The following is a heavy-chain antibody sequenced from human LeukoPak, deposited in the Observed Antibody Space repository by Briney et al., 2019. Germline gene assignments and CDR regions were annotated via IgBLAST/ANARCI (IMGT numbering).Heavy chain of an antibody. J-gene: IGHJ4*02. CDR2: INHSGST. CDR1: GGSFSGYY. CDR3: ARGIRALGY. V-gene: IGHV4-34*01. D-gene: IGHD3-3*01. Sequence: SETLSLTCAVYGGSFSGYYWSWIRQLPGKGLEWIGEINHSGSTNYNPSLKSRVTISVDTSKNQFSLKLSSVTAADTAVYYCARGIRALGYWGQGTLVTVSS.